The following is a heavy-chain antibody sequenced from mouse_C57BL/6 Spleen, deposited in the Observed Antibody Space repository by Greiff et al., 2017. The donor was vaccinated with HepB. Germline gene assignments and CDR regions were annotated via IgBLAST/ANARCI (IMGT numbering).Heavy chain of an antibody. CDR2: INPGSGGT. Sequence: VQLQESGAELVRPGTSVKVSCKASGYAFTNYLIEWVKQRPGQGLEWIGVINPGSGGTNYNEKFKGKATLTADKSSSTAYMQLSSLTSEDSAVYFCARSREYAMDYWGQGTSVTVSS. V-gene: IGHV1-54*01. J-gene: IGHJ4*01. CDR1: GYAFTNYL. CDR3: ARSREYAMDY.